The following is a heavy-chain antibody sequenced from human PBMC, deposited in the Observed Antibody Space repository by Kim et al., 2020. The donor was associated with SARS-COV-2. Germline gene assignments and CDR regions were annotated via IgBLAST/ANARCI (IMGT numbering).Heavy chain of an antibody. CDR2: T. V-gene: IGHV4-34*01. CDR3: ARGNLYYFDY. J-gene: IGHJ4*02. Sequence: TNSTPSLNSRVTISVDTSKNQFSLKLSSVTAADTAVYYCARGNLYYFDYWGQGTLVTVSS.